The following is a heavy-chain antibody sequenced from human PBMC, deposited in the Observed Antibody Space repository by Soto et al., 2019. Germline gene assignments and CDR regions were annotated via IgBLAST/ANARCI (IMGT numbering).Heavy chain of an antibody. V-gene: IGHV4-34*01. J-gene: IGHJ6*02. CDR2: INHSGST. CDR3: ARGPSLNIVVARVIGMDV. Sequence: SETLSLTCAVYGGSFSGYYWSWIRQPPGKGLEWIGEINHSGSTNYNPSLKSRVTISVDTSKNQFSLKLSSVTAADTAVYYCARGPSLNIVVARVIGMDVWGQGTTVTVSS. CDR1: GGSFSGYY. D-gene: IGHD2-2*01.